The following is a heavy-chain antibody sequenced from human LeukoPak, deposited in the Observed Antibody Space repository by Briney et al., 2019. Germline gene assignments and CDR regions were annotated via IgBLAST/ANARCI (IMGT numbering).Heavy chain of an antibody. J-gene: IGHJ4*02. CDR2: ISSSGSTI. Sequence: GGSLRLSCAASGFTFSDYYMSWIRQAPGKGLEWVSHISSSGSTIYYADSVKGRFTISRDNAKNSLYLQMNSLRAEDTAMYYCARADLSGSYFHPHFLDYWGQGTLVTVSS. V-gene: IGHV3-11*04. CDR1: GFTFSDYY. CDR3: ARADLSGSYFHPHFLDY. D-gene: IGHD1-26*01.